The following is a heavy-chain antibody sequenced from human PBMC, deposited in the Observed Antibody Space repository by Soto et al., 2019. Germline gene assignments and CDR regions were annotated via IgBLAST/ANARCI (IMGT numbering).Heavy chain of an antibody. CDR1: GFTFSSYW. D-gene: IGHD2-15*01. V-gene: IGHV3-74*01. CDR2: INSDGSST. J-gene: IGHJ6*02. Sequence: GGSLRLSCAASGFTFSSYWMHWVRQAPGKGLVWVSRINSDGSSTSYADSVKGRFTISRDNAKNTLYLQMNSLRAEDTAVYYCARGGPGYYGTDVWGQGTTVTVSS. CDR3: ARGGPGYYGTDV.